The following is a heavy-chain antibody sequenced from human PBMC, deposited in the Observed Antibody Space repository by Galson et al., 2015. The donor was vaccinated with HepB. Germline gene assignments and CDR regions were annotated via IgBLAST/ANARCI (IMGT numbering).Heavy chain of an antibody. Sequence: SLRLSCAASGFTFSSYGMHWVRQAPGKGLEWVAVIWYDGSNKYYADSAKGRFTISRDNSKNTLYLQMNSLRAEDAAVYYCAREGNYGSGSYLDYWGQGTLVTVSS. D-gene: IGHD3-10*01. V-gene: IGHV3-33*01. CDR1: GFTFSSYG. CDR3: AREGNYGSGSYLDY. J-gene: IGHJ4*02. CDR2: IWYDGSNK.